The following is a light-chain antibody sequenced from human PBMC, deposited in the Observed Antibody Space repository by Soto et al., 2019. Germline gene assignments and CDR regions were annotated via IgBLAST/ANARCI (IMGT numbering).Light chain of an antibody. J-gene: IGKJ1*01. Sequence: DIQMTQFPSTLSASVGDRVTITCRASQSIGSGLAWYHQKPGKAPELLIYDASTLESGVPSRFSGSGSGTDFTLTISSLQADDFVTYWCQHYSTAWSFGQGTRVEI. CDR2: DAS. CDR3: QHYSTAWS. V-gene: IGKV1-5*01. CDR1: QSIGSG.